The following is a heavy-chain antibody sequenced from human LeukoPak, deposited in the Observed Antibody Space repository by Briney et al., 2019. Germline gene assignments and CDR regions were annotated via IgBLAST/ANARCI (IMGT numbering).Heavy chain of an antibody. V-gene: IGHV3-30*18. D-gene: IGHD2-15*01. Sequence: PGRSLRLSCAASGFTFSSYGMYWVRQAPGKGLEWVAVISYDGSNKYYADSVKGRFTISRDNSKNTLYLQMNSLRAEDTAVYYCAKGHCSGGSCYWFDPWGQGTLVTVSS. J-gene: IGHJ5*02. CDR3: AKGHCSGGSCYWFDP. CDR1: GFTFSSYG. CDR2: ISYDGSNK.